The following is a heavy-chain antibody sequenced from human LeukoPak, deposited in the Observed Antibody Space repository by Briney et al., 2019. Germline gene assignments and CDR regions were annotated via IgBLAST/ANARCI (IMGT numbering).Heavy chain of an antibody. D-gene: IGHD3-22*01. CDR1: GYTFTTFG. CDR3: ARGAGSGHYYVYFDY. V-gene: IGHV1-18*01. Sequence: ASVKVSCKASGYTFTTFGICWVRQAPGKGLEWMGWISPYSGDTRYAQNLQGRVTMTADTCTSTAYMGIRSLRSDDTAVYHCARGAGSGHYYVYFDYWGQGTLVTVSS. CDR2: ISPYSGDT. J-gene: IGHJ4*02.